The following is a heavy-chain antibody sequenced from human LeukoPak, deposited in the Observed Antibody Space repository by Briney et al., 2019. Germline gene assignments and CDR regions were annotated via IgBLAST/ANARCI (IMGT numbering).Heavy chain of an antibody. J-gene: IGHJ3*02. Sequence: ASVKVSCKASGYTFTSYDINWVRQATGQGLEWMGWMNPNSGSTGYAQKFQGRVTMTRNTSISTAYMELSSLRSEDTAVYYCARGSPSYCGGDCYPDDAFDIWGQGQWSPSLQ. V-gene: IGHV1-8*01. CDR3: ARGSPSYCGGDCYPDDAFDI. CDR2: MNPNSGST. CDR1: GYTFTSYD. D-gene: IGHD2-21*02.